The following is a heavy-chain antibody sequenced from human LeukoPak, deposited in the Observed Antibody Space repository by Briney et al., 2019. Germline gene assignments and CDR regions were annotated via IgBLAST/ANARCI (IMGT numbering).Heavy chain of an antibody. J-gene: IGHJ4*02. CDR3: ARGGFRACDY. CDR1: GGSISPYY. D-gene: IGHD3-16*01. CDR2: IYYSGYT. V-gene: IGHV4-59*08. Sequence: SETLSLTCTVSGGSISPYYWSWIRQSPGRGLELIGYIYYSGYTNYNPSLKSRVTISLDTSKNQFSLKQSSVTAADTAMYYCARGGFRACDYWGQGTLVTVSS.